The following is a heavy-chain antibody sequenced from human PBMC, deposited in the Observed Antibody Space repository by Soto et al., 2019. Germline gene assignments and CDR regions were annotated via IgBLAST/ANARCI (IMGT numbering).Heavy chain of an antibody. CDR3: ARRITMVRGVIIREYWFDP. V-gene: IGHV1-46*01. CDR1: GYTFTSYY. Sequence: ASVKVSCKASGYTFTSYYMHWVRQAPGQGLEWMGIINPSGGSTSYAQKFQGRVTMTRDTSTSTVYMELSSLRSEDTAVYHCARRITMVRGVIIREYWFDPWGQGTLVTVSS. CDR2: INPSGGST. D-gene: IGHD3-10*01. J-gene: IGHJ5*02.